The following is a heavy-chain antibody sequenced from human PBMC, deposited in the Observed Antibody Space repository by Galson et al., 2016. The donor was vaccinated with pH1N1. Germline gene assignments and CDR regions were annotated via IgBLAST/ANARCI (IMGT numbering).Heavy chain of an antibody. CDR2: ILRTGYT. Sequence: TLSLTCAVSGASAGSDTDYWNWIRQPPGKGLEWIGCILRTGYTDYNPSLKSRVTLSVDTFKNHFSMNLRDATASDTAIYYCARGPDWAKSGSWGQGTLVTVSS. CDR3: ARGPDWAKSGS. D-gene: IGHD5-12*01. J-gene: IGHJ5*02. V-gene: IGHV4-61*03. CDR1: GASAGSDTDY.